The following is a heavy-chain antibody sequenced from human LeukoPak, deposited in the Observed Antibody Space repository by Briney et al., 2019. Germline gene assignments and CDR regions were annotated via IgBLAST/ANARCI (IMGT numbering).Heavy chain of an antibody. V-gene: IGHV3-33*01. D-gene: IGHD3-16*01. CDR3: ARDGGGVHDS. J-gene: IGHJ4*02. Sequence: GGSLRLSCAASGFTFSSYGMHWVRQAPGMGLEWVAVIWYDGSIKYYADSVKGRFTISKDNSKNTLYLQMNSLRGEDTAVYYCARDGGGVHDSWGQGTLVTVSS. CDR2: IWYDGSIK. CDR1: GFTFSSYG.